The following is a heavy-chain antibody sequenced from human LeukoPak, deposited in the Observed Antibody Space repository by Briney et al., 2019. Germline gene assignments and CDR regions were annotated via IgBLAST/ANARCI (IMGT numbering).Heavy chain of an antibody. V-gene: IGHV4-30-4*08. J-gene: IGHJ4*02. CDR2: IYYSGST. CDR3: ARAPYYYDSSGYYYPPYYFDY. Sequence: SQTLSLTCSVSGGSISSGNYYWSWIRQPPGEGLEWIGFIYYSGSTYYNPSLKSRVTISVDTSKNQFSLKLSSVTAADTAVYYCARAPYYYDSSGYYYPPYYFDYWGQGTLVTVSS. D-gene: IGHD3-22*01. CDR1: GGSISSGNYY.